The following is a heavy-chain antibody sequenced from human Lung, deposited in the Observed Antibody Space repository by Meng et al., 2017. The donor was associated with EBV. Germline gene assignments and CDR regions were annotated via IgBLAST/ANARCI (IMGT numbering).Heavy chain of an antibody. D-gene: IGHD1/OR15-1a*01. Sequence: VQLQRWGAGLLKPAAHLSLTGGVYGESFGDYYWTWIRQPPGKGLEWIGEIKESEGANYNPSLKSRVSISLDTSRDQFSLTLNSVTAADTAVYYCVRGLDNWNILVFDYWGQGALVTVSS. CDR3: VRGLDNWNILVFDY. CDR1: GESFGDYY. J-gene: IGHJ4*02. CDR2: IKESEGA. V-gene: IGHV4-34*01.